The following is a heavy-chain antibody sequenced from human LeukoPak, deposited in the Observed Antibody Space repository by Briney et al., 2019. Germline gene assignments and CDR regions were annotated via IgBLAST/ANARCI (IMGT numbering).Heavy chain of an antibody. Sequence: SETLSLTCTVSGGSVSSYYWSWIRQPPGKRLEWIGYIYYSGSTNYNPSLKSRVTISVDTSKNQFSLKLSSVTAADTAVYYCARDRTSCSSTSCSHRIDYWGQGTLVTVSS. V-gene: IGHV4-59*02. D-gene: IGHD2-2*01. CDR2: IYYSGST. CDR3: ARDRTSCSSTSCSHRIDY. J-gene: IGHJ4*02. CDR1: GGSVSSYY.